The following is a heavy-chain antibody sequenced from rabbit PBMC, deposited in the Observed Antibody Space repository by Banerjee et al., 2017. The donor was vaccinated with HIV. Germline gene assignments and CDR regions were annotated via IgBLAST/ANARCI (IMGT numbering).Heavy chain of an antibody. CDR1: GFSFSSSYY. D-gene: IGHD8-1*01. J-gene: IGHJ4*01. CDR2: IYTSSGST. Sequence: QEQLVESGGDLVKPGASLTLTCTASGFSFSSSYYMCWVRQAPGKGLEWIACIYTSSGSTWYASWVNGRFTISRSTSLNTVDLKMTSLTAADTATYFCARDGPYAGSSYYTVYYFNLWGPGTLVTVS. V-gene: IGHV1S43*01. CDR3: ARDGPYAGSSYYTVYYFNL.